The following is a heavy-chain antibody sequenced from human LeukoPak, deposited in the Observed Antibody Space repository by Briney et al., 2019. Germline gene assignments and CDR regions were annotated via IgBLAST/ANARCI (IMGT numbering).Heavy chain of an antibody. D-gene: IGHD3-22*01. V-gene: IGHV3-48*04. CDR1: GFTFSSYS. CDR3: ARQSGRWSHYYDSSGYLGGFDY. Sequence: GGSLRLSCAASGFTFSSYSMNWVRQAPGKGLEWVSYISSSSSTIYYADSVKGRFTISRDNAKDSLYLQMNSLRAEDTAVYYCARQSGRWSHYYDSSGYLGGFDYWGQGTLVTVSS. J-gene: IGHJ4*02. CDR2: ISSSSSTI.